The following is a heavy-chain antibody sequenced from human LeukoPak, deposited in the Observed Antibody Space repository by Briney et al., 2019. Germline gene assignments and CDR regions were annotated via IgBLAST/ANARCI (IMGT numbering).Heavy chain of an antibody. CDR1: GGSISSGRYY. Sequence: PSETLSLTCTVSGGSISSGRYYWSWTRQPAGKGLEWIGRIYTSGSTNYNPSLKSRVTISVDTSKNKFSLRLSSVTAADTAVYYCARDRGLKYYDNSDYPTFGAFDIWGQGTVVTVSS. V-gene: IGHV4-61*02. D-gene: IGHD3-22*01. CDR3: ARDRGLKYYDNSDYPTFGAFDI. CDR2: IYTSGST. J-gene: IGHJ3*02.